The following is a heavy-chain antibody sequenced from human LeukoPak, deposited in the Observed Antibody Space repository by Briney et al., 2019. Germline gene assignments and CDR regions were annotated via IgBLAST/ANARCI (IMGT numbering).Heavy chain of an antibody. V-gene: IGHV2-5*01. CDR1: GFSLRATGVG. J-gene: IGHJ4*02. CDR2: IYWNDDN. Sequence: AGPTLVYPADAITLTCTVSGFSLRATGVGVGWIRQPPAKSLEWLAPIYWNDDNRYSPPLKPRLTITKDTSKNKVVLTMTNMDTVDTTTYYCAHYGDYRSMFSFDYWGQGTLVTVSS. CDR3: AHYGDYRSMFSFDY. D-gene: IGHD4-17*01.